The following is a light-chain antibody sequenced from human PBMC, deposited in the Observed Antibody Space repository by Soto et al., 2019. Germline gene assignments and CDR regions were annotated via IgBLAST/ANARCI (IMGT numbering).Light chain of an antibody. J-gene: IGKJ1*01. Sequence: DIQMAQSPSSLSASVGDRVTITCRASQGISSWLAWYQQKPGKAPKLLIYAASSLQSGVPSRFSGSGSGTHFTLTINSLQAEDSATYFCLQDYTYPWTFGQGTKVDIK. CDR3: LQDYTYPWT. CDR1: QGISSW. V-gene: IGKV1-12*01. CDR2: AAS.